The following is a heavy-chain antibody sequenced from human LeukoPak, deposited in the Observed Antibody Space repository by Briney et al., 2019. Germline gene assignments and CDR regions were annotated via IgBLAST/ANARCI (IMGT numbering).Heavy chain of an antibody. Sequence: SETLSLTCTVSDYSNSSGYYWGWIRQPPGKGLEWIGSIYYSGSTYYNPSLKSRVTISVDTSKNQFSLKLSSVTAADTAVYYCARLEWQWLEVRYFDLWGRGTLVTVSS. CDR3: ARLEWQWLEVRYFDL. CDR1: DYSNSSGYY. CDR2: IYYSGST. V-gene: IGHV4-38-2*02. D-gene: IGHD6-19*01. J-gene: IGHJ2*01.